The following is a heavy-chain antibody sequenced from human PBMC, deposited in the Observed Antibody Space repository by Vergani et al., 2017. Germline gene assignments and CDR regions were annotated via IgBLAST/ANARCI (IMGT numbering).Heavy chain of an antibody. CDR3: AGDTHSWRRADR. V-gene: IGHV4-59*02. Sequence: QAQLQESGPGLVKPSENPSLTCHVFGVSVTDYNCNWIRQAPGKGLEGIGSLSTTGGATHASHNPSLKSRVSISVDTSKSQFSLRLTSVTAGDSAIYYCAGDTHSWRRADRWGQGLLVSVSS. CDR1: GVSVTDYN. J-gene: IGHJ5*02. CDR2: LSTTGGA. D-gene: IGHD6-13*01.